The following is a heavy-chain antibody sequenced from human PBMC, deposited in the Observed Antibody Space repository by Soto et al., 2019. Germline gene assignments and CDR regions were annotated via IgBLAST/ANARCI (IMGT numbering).Heavy chain of an antibody. Sequence: EVQLLESGGGLVQPGGSLRLSCAASGFTFSSYAMSWVRQAPGKGLEWVSAISGSGGSTYYADSVKGRFTISIVNSNNPLYLDMDSLRAEETAVYYCAKDSRFLEWLQNGGGLFDYWGQGTLVTVSS. CDR3: AKDSRFLEWLQNGGGLFDY. J-gene: IGHJ4*02. D-gene: IGHD3-3*01. V-gene: IGHV3-23*01. CDR2: ISGSGGST. CDR1: GFTFSSYA.